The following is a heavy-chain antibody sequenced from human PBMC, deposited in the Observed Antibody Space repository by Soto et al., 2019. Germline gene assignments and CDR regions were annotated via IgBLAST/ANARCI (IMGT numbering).Heavy chain of an antibody. CDR1: GGTFSSYA. CDR2: IIPIFGTA. D-gene: IGHD2-15*01. Sequence: AASVKVSCKASGGTFSSYAISWVRQAPGQGLEWMGGIIPIFGTANYAQKFQGRVTITADESTSTAYMELSSLRSEDTAVYYCARDCSGGSCYSYGMDVWGQGTTVTVSS. CDR3: ARDCSGGSCYSYGMDV. J-gene: IGHJ6*02. V-gene: IGHV1-69*13.